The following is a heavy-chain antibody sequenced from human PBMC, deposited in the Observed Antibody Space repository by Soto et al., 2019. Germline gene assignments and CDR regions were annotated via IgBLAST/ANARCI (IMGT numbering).Heavy chain of an antibody. CDR2: ISSTTNYI. CDR3: ARESEDLTSNFDY. CDR1: GFTFTRYS. V-gene: IGHV3-21*06. J-gene: IGHJ4*02. Sequence: SGGSLRLSCAASGFTFTRYSMNWVRQAPGKGLEWVSSISSTTNYIYYGDSMKGRFTISRDNAKNSLYLEMNSLRAEDTAVYYCARESEDLTSNFDYWGQGTLVTVSS.